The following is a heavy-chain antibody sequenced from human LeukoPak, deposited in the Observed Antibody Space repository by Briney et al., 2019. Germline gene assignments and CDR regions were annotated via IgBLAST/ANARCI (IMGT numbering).Heavy chain of an antibody. D-gene: IGHD3-16*01. CDR2: INYSGST. CDR1: GGSISSTFYY. J-gene: IGHJ5*02. V-gene: IGHV4-39*01. CDR3: ARGLYDYVWGSNRLNWFDP. Sequence: SETLSLTCTVSGGSISSTFYYWGWIRQPPGKGLEWIGSINYSGSTYYNPSLKSRVTISVDTSKNQFSLKLSSVTAADTAVYYCARGLYDYVWGSNRLNWFDPWGQGTLVTVSS.